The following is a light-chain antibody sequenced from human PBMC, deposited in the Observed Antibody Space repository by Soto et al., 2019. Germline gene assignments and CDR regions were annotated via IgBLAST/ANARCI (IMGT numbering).Light chain of an antibody. V-gene: IGKV3-15*01. J-gene: IGKJ2*01. Sequence: EIVMTQSPATLSVSPGERATLSCRASQSVRSNLAWYEHKLGQAPRLLIYDASTRATGIPDRFTGSGSGTEFTLTISNLQSVDFAVYCCHQHTTWPRTFGQGTKLEIK. CDR1: QSVRSN. CDR3: HQHTTWPRT. CDR2: DAS.